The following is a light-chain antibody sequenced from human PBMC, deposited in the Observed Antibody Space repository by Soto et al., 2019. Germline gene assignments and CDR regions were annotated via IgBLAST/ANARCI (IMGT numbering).Light chain of an antibody. J-gene: IGKJ1*01. CDR1: QSVSID. CDR3: QQSYSTPRT. V-gene: IGKV3-15*01. Sequence: EIVMTQSPATVPVSPGERVTLSCRASQSVSIDLAWYQQKPGQAPRLLIYGASTRATDIPPRFSGSGSGTDFTLTISSLQPEDFATYYCQQSYSTPRTFGQGTKVDIK. CDR2: GAS.